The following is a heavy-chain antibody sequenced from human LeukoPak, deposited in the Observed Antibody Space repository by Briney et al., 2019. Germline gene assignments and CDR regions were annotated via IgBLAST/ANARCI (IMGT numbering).Heavy chain of an antibody. V-gene: IGHV4-4*02. J-gene: IGHJ4*02. CDR2: VHLSGTS. D-gene: IGHD1-26*01. Sequence: ASGTLSLTCAVSGGSILTTNWWSWVRQPPGKGLEWIGEVHLSGTSNYNPSLKSRVSMSIDKSKNQLSLKLTSVTAADTAMYYCARESGAFSPFGFWGQGTLVTVSA. CDR1: GGSILTTNW. CDR3: ARESGAFSPFGF.